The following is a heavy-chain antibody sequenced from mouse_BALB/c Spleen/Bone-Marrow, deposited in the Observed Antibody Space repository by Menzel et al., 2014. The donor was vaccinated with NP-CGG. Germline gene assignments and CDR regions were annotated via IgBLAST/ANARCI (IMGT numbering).Heavy chain of an antibody. CDR2: INPSNGRT. CDR3: TNYGYD. Sequence: QVQLQQSGAELVKPGASVKLSCKASGYTFTSFCMHWVKLRPGQGFEWIGEINPSNGRTNYNEKFKRKATLTVDKSSSTAYMQLSSLTSEDSAVYYCTNYGYDWGRGTTLTVSS. V-gene: IGHV1S81*02. D-gene: IGHD1-2*01. J-gene: IGHJ2*01. CDR1: GYTFTSFC.